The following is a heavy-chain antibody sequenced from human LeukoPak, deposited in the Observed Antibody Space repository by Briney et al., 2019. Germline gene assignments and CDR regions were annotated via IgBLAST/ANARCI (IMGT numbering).Heavy chain of an antibody. CDR1: GYTFTSYY. CDR3: ARGSGITIFGVVKNWFDP. CDR2: INPSGGST. J-gene: IGHJ5*02. D-gene: IGHD3-3*01. Sequence: ASVKVSCKASGYTFTSYYMHWVRQAPGQGLEWMGIINPSGGSTSYAQKFQGRVTMTRDTSTSTVCMELSSLRSEDTAVYYCARGSGITIFGVVKNWFDPWGQGTLVTVSS. V-gene: IGHV1-46*01.